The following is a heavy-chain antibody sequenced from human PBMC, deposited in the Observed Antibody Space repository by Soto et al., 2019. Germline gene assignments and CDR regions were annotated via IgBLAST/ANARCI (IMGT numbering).Heavy chain of an antibody. V-gene: IGHV4-34*01. CDR1: GGSFSGYY. J-gene: IGHJ4*02. Sequence: QVQLQQWGAGLLKPSETLSLTCAVYGGSFSGYYWSWIRQPPGKGLEWIGEINHSGSTNYNPSLKSRVTISVDTSKNQFSLKLSSVTAADTAVYYCARGAGGPSDYWGQGTLVTVSS. CDR3: ARGAGGPSDY. CDR2: INHSGST.